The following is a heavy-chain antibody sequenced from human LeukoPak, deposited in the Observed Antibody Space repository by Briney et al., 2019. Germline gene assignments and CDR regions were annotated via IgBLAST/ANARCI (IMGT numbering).Heavy chain of an antibody. CDR3: ARDIFSLWSGYFYRGGGGYMDV. CDR1: GYTFTGYY. CDR2: INPNSGGT. Sequence: ASVKVSCKASGYTFTGYYMHWVRQAPGQGLEWMGWINPNSGGTNYAQKFQGRVTMTRDTSISTAYMDLSRLRSDDTAVYYCARDIFSLWSGYFYRGGGGYMDVWGKGTTVTVSS. J-gene: IGHJ6*03. D-gene: IGHD3-3*01. V-gene: IGHV1-2*02.